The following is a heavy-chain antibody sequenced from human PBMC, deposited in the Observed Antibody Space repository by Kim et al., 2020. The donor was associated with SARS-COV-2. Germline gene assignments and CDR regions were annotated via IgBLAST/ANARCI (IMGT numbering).Heavy chain of an antibody. CDR3: ARVPRSRTRITMVRGVINYYYGIDV. V-gene: IGHV1-3*01. D-gene: IGHD3-10*01. J-gene: IGHJ6*02. CDR1: GYTFTSYA. CDR2: INAGNGNT. Sequence: ASVKVSCKASGYTFTSYAMHWVRQAPGQRLEWMGWINAGNGNTKYSQKLQGRVTITRDTSASTAYMELSSLRSEDTAVYYCARVPRSRTRITMVRGVINYYYGIDVWVQGTTVTVSS.